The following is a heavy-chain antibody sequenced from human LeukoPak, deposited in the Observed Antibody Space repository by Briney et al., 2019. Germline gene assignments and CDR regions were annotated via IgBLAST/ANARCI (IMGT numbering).Heavy chain of an antibody. V-gene: IGHV3-13*04. CDR3: ARRRGGLGSYSDAFDI. CDR2: IDTAGGT. J-gene: IGHJ3*02. CDR1: GFTFSSYD. D-gene: IGHD3-10*01. Sequence: GGSLRLSCAASGFTFSSYDMHWVRQTTGEGLEWASGIDTAGGTYYPGSAKGRFTISRDNAKNSLYLQMNSLRAGDTALYYCARRRGGLGSYSDAFDIWGQGTMVTVSS.